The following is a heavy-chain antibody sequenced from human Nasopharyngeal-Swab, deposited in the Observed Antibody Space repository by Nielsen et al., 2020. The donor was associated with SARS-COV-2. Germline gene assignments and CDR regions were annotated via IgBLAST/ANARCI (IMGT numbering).Heavy chain of an antibody. D-gene: IGHD6-13*01. V-gene: IGHV1-18*04. J-gene: IGHJ6*03. Sequence: ASVKVSCKASGYTFTSYGISWVRRAPGQGLEWMGWISAYNGNTNYAQKLQGRVTMTTDTSTSTAYMELKSLRSDDTAVYYCAREVNGYPELYMDVWGKGTTVTVSS. CDR3: AREVNGYPELYMDV. CDR2: ISAYNGNT. CDR1: GYTFTSYG.